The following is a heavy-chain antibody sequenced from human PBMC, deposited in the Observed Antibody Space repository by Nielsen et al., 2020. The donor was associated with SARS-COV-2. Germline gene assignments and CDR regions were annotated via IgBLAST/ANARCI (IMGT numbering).Heavy chain of an antibody. CDR3: ATDGFSFGTFDY. V-gene: IGHV4-59*01. CDR2: IHYSGTA. D-gene: IGHD1-1*01. CDR1: GGSISSYY. J-gene: IGHJ4*02. Sequence: SETLPLTCTVSGGSISSYYWSWIRQPPGKGLEWLAYIHYSGTANYNPSLKSRGLVSIDTSKNQFSLKLSSVTAADTAVYYCATDGFSFGTFDYWGQGALVTVSS.